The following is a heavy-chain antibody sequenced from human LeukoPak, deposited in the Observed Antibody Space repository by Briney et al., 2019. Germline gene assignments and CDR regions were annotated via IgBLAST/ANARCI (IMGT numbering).Heavy chain of an antibody. CDR2: IYYSGST. J-gene: IGHJ3*02. D-gene: IGHD6-13*01. CDR1: GASISSGGYF. Sequence: SETLSLTCTVSGASISSGGYFWSWIRQHPVKGLEWIGYIYYSGSTYYNPSLKSRVTISVDTSKNQFSLKVSSVTAADTAVYYCARDLAAAETHAFDIWGQGTMVTVSS. V-gene: IGHV4-31*03. CDR3: ARDLAAAETHAFDI.